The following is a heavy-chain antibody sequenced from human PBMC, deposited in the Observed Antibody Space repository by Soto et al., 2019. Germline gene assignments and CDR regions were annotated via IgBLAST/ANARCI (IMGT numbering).Heavy chain of an antibody. Sequence: SETLSLTCTVSGGSISSGVYYWIWIRQHPGKGLEWIGYIYYSGSTYYNPSLKSRVTISVDTSKNQFSLKLSSVTAADTAVYYCARVDLAMVPFDYWGQGTLVTVSS. J-gene: IGHJ4*02. CDR1: GGSISSGVYY. D-gene: IGHD5-18*01. CDR2: IYYSGST. V-gene: IGHV4-31*03. CDR3: ARVDLAMVPFDY.